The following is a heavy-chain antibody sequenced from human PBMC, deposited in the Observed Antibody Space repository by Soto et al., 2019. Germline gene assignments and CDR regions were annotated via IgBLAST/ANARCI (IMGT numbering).Heavy chain of an antibody. CDR3: ASWVTTYHY. CDR1: GFTFSSYG. J-gene: IGHJ4*02. Sequence: GGSLRLSCVASGFTFSSYGVHWVRQAPGKGLEWVSSISSSSSYIYYADSVKGRFTISRDNAKNSLYLQMNSLRAEDTAVYYCASWVTTYHYWGQGTLVTVSS. CDR2: ISSSSSYI. D-gene: IGHD4-17*01. V-gene: IGHV3-21*01.